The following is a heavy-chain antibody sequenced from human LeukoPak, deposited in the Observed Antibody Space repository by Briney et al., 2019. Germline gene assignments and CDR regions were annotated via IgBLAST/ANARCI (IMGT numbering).Heavy chain of an antibody. Sequence: PSETLSLTCTVNGASLRGYYGIWIRQFPGKGLDWIGEINHSGSTNYNPSLKSRVTMSIDTSKNQFSLKLTSVTAADTAVYYCARGALIGWLLLPHYWGQGSLVTVSS. J-gene: IGHJ4*02. D-gene: IGHD6-19*01. CDR3: ARGALIGWLLLPHY. CDR2: INHSGST. CDR1: GASLRGYY. V-gene: IGHV4-34*01.